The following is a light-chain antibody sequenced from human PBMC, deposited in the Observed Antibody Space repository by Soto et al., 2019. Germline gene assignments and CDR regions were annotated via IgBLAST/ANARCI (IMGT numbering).Light chain of an antibody. CDR3: FSFTITRNHV. CDR1: SSDIGAYDY. V-gene: IGLV2-14*01. CDR2: EVN. Sequence: QSALTQPASLSGSPVQSITISCTGTSSDIGAYDYVSWFQQHPGKAPKLMISEVNNRPSGVSNRFSGSKSGNTAYLTISGHQVEDEAEYFCFSFTITRNHVFGNATKLTV. J-gene: IGLJ1*01.